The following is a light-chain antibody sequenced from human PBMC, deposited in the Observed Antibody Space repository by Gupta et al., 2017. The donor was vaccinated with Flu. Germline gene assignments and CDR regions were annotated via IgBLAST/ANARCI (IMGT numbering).Light chain of an antibody. V-gene: IGKV3-20*01. CDR3: QQYGIRAKT. CDR1: QSVSSSY. CDR2: GAS. Sequence: GTLSWAPGKRATLSCRASQSVSSSYLAWYQQKPGQAPRLLIYGASSRATGIPDRFSGSGSGTDFTLTISRLEAEDVAVYYCQQYGIRAKTFGQGTKLEIK. J-gene: IGKJ1*01.